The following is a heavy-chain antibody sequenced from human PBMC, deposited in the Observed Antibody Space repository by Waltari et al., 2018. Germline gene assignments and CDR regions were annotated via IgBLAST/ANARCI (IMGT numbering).Heavy chain of an antibody. CDR3: ARICSGGSCYSYAFDI. J-gene: IGHJ3*02. CDR1: GGSISSGSYY. Sequence: QVQLQESGPGLVKPSQTLSLTCTVSGGSISSGSYYWRWIRQPAGKGLEWIGYIYTSGSTNHNPSLKSRVNISVDTSKNQFSLKLSSVTAADTAVYYCARICSGGSCYSYAFDIWGQGTMVTVSS. D-gene: IGHD2-15*01. CDR2: IYTSGST. V-gene: IGHV4-61*09.